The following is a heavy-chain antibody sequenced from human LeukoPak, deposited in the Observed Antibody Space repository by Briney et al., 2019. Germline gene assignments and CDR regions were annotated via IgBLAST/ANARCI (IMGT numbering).Heavy chain of an antibody. J-gene: IGHJ4*02. CDR1: GFTFSSYG. CDR2: IWYDGSNK. V-gene: IGHV3-33*06. CDR3: AKYPVGGNYYNDY. Sequence: GGSLRLSCAASGFTFSSYGMHWVRQAPGKGLEWVAVIWYDGSNKYYADSVKGRFTISRDNSKNTLYLQMNSLRAEDTAVYYCAKYPVGGNYYNDYWGQGTLVTVSS. D-gene: IGHD1-26*01.